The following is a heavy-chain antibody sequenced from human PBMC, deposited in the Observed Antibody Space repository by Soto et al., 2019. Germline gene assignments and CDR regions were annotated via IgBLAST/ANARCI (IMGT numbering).Heavy chain of an antibody. CDR1: GGTFSSYA. Sequence: VASVKVSCKASGGTFSSYAISWVRQAPGQGLGWMGGIIPIFGTANYAQKFQGRVTITADESTSTAYMELSSLRSEDTAVYYCARDLFVSSGYWDPFEYYYYGMDVWGQGTTVTVSS. V-gene: IGHV1-69*13. J-gene: IGHJ6*02. CDR2: IIPIFGTA. D-gene: IGHD3-22*01. CDR3: ARDLFVSSGYWDPFEYYYYGMDV.